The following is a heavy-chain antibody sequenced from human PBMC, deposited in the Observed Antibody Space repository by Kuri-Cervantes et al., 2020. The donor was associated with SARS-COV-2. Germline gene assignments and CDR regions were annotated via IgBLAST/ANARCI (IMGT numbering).Heavy chain of an antibody. CDR3: ARGMVRGVIQYHYYGMDV. D-gene: IGHD3-10*01. Sequence: ASVKVSCKASGYTFSGGYYMYWVRQAPGQGLEWMGWINPNSGGTNYAQKFQGWVTMTRDTSISTAYMELSRLRSDDTAVYYCARGMVRGVIQYHYYGMDVWGQGTTVTVSS. CDR2: INPNSGGT. V-gene: IGHV1-2*04. J-gene: IGHJ6*02. CDR1: GYTFSGGYY.